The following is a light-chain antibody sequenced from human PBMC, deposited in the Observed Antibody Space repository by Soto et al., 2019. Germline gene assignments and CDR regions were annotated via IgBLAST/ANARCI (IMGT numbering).Light chain of an antibody. Sequence: EIVWTQSPGTLSLSPGERPPLSCRASQSVSSSYLAWYQKKAGQDPWILIYGASTRATGIPVRFSGSVSETEFNLTIRRLQSEDFAVYECQQYGSSTLTFGGGTKVDIK. V-gene: IGKV3-20*01. CDR1: QSVSSSY. J-gene: IGKJ4*01. CDR3: QQYGSSTLT. CDR2: GAS.